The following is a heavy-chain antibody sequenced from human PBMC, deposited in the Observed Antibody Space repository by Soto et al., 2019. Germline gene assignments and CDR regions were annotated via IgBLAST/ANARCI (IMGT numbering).Heavy chain of an antibody. D-gene: IGHD2-8*02. CDR3: TRDDGVLAVYH. Sequence: PSETLSLTCTVSGGSISSGGSGGYYWSLIREHPGKGLEWIGYIYYSGGTYYNPSLKSRVTISADTSKNQFSLKLSSVSAADTAVYYCTRDDGVLAVYHWGQGTLVTVSS. V-gene: IGHV4-31*03. CDR1: GGSISSGGSGGYY. J-gene: IGHJ5*02. CDR2: IYYSGGT.